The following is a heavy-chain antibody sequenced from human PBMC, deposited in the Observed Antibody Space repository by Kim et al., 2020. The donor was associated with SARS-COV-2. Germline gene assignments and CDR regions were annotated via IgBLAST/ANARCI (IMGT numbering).Heavy chain of an antibody. D-gene: IGHD5-18*01. J-gene: IGHJ6*02. CDR3: ARDSRRYTYGLLGYGMDV. V-gene: IGHV3-7*01. Sequence: RGSLRLSCAASGFTFNSYWLSWVRQAPGRGLEWVANIKQDGSEKYYVDSVKGRFTISRDIAKDLVYLQMNSLRAEDTAVYYCARDSRRYTYGLLGYGMDVWGHGTTVTVSS. CDR1: GFTFNSYW. CDR2: IKQDGSEK.